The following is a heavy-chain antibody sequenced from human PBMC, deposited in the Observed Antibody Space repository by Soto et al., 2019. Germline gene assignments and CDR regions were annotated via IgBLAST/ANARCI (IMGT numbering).Heavy chain of an antibody. V-gene: IGHV4-30-4*01. CDR3: ARGLRGWRNHFDY. J-gene: IGHJ4*02. Sequence: QVQLQEWGPGLVKPSQTLSLTCTVSGGSISSGDYYWSWIRQPPGKGLEWIGYIYYSGSTYYNPPLKSRVTISVDTSKNQFSLKLSSVTAADTAVYYCARGLRGWRNHFDYWGQGTLVTVSS. D-gene: IGHD6-19*01. CDR2: IYYSGST. CDR1: GGSISSGDYY.